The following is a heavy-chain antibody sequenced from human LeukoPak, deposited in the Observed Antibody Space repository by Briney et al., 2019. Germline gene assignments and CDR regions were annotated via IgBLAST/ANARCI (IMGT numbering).Heavy chain of an antibody. V-gene: IGHV1-24*01. D-gene: IGHD1-1*01. CDR2: FDPENGET. J-gene: IGHJ6*02. Sequence: GASVKVSCKVSGKTLSELSMHWVRQAPGKGLEWMGGFDPENGETIYAQKFQGRVTLTEDRSTDTTYMEMSSLRSEDTAVYYCAKGGSNPGRHNSAWVSMDVWGQGTTVTVSS. CDR3: AKGGSNPGRHNSAWVSMDV. CDR1: GKTLSELS.